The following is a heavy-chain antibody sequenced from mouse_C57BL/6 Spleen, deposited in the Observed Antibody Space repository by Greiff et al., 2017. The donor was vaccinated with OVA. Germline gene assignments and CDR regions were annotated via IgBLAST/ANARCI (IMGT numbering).Heavy chain of an antibody. Sequence: QVQLQQSGAELVRPGASVKLSCKASGYTFTDYYINWVKQRPGQGLEWIARIYPGSGNTYYNEKFKGKATLTAEKSSSTAYMQLSSLTSEDSAVYFCARLLGRGDYFDYWGQGTTLTVSS. CDR3: ARLLGRGDYFDY. D-gene: IGHD4-1*01. V-gene: IGHV1-76*01. CDR2: IYPGSGNT. J-gene: IGHJ2*01. CDR1: GYTFTDYY.